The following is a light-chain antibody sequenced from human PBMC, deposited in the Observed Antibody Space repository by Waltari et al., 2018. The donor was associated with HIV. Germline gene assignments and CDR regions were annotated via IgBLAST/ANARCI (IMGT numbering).Light chain of an antibody. Sequence: SYELTQPLSVSVALGQTARITCGGNNIGSKNVHWYQQQPGQAPVLVVYKNTNRPSGIPDRFSGSNSGNTATLTISRAQAGDEADYYCQVWDSSTVVFGGGTKLTVL. CDR2: KNT. CDR1: NIGSKN. V-gene: IGLV3-9*01. CDR3: QVWDSSTVV. J-gene: IGLJ2*01.